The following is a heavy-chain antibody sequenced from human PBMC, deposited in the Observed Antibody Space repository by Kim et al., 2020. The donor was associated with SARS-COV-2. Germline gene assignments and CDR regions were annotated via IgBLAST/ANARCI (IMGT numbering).Heavy chain of an antibody. J-gene: IGHJ5*02. CDR3: ARSRSSRYRSDWFDP. CDR1: GGSISSGSYY. Sequence: SETLSLTCTVSGGSISSGSYYWSWIRQPAGKGLEWIGRIYTSGSTNYNPSLKSRVTISVDTSKNQFSLKLSSVTAADTAVYYCARSRSSRYRSDWFDPWGQGTLVTVSS. CDR2: IYTSGST. V-gene: IGHV4-61*02. D-gene: IGHD6-13*01.